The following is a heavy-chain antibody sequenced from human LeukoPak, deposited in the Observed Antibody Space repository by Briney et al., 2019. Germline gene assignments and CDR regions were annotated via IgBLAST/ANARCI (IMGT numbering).Heavy chain of an antibody. CDR3: ARDEITVTGAFDI. Sequence: SETLSLTCTVSGGSISSYYWSWIRQPPGKGLEWIGYIYYSGSTNYNPSLKSRVTISVDTSKNQFSLKLSSVTAAYTAVYYCARDEITVTGAFDIWGQGTMVTVSS. V-gene: IGHV4-59*01. CDR1: GGSISSYY. J-gene: IGHJ3*02. D-gene: IGHD4-17*01. CDR2: IYYSGST.